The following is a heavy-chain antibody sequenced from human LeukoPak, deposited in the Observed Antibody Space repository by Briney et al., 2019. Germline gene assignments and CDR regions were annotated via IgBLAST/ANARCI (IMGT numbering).Heavy chain of an antibody. J-gene: IGHJ5*02. CDR1: GGTFSSYA. V-gene: IGHV1-69*06. Sequence: ASVKVSCKASGGTFSSYAISWVRQAPGQGLEWMGGIIPIFGTANYAQKFQGRVTITADKSTSTAYMELSSLRSDDTAVYYCAREGSTIGWFDPWGQGTLVTVSS. D-gene: IGHD5/OR15-5a*01. CDR2: IIPIFGTA. CDR3: AREGSTIGWFDP.